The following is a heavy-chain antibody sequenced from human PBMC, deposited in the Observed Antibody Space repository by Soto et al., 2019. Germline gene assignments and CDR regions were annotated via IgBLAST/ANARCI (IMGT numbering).Heavy chain of an antibody. CDR2: IIPILGIA. V-gene: IGHV1-69*02. CDR1: GGTFSSYT. CDR3: ASKRYTTGWHTDALDI. J-gene: IGHJ3*02. Sequence: QVQLVQSGAEVKKPGSSVKVSCKASGGTFSSYTISWVRQAPGQGLEWMGRIIPILGIANYAQKFQGRVTITADKSTSTAYMELSSLRSEDTALYYCASKRYTTGWHTDALDIWGQGTMVTVSS. D-gene: IGHD6-19*01.